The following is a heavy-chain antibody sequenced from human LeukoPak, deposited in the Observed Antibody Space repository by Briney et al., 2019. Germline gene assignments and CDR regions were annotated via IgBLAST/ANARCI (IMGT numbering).Heavy chain of an antibody. D-gene: IGHD2-21*01. CDR1: GGTFSSYA. CDR3: APELGGGDSD. Sequence: SVKVSCKASGGTFSSYAISWVRRAPGQGLEWMGRIIPILGIANYAQKFQGRVTITADKSTSTAYMELSSLRSEDTAVYYCAPELGGGDSDWGQGTLVTVPS. V-gene: IGHV1-69*04. J-gene: IGHJ4*02. CDR2: IIPILGIA.